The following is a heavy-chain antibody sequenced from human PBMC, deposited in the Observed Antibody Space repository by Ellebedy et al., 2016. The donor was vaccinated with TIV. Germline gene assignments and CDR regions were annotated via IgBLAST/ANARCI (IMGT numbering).Heavy chain of an antibody. Sequence: GESLKISCAASGFTFSDYCMNWVRQAPGKGLEWVSAISGSSNYIFYADSVKGRFTISRDNAKNSLYLQMNSLRDEDTAVYYCARVEGYCSGGSCYSAHLFDYWGQGTLVAVSS. CDR1: GFTFSDYC. D-gene: IGHD2-15*01. CDR2: ISGSSNYI. J-gene: IGHJ4*02. CDR3: ARVEGYCSGGSCYSAHLFDY. V-gene: IGHV3-21*01.